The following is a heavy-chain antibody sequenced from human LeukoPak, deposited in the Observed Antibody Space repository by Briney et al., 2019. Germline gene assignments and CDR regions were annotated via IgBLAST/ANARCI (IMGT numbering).Heavy chain of an antibody. CDR2: ISPYSGDT. V-gene: IGHV1-18*01. J-gene: IGHJ4*02. D-gene: IGHD6-13*01. CDR3: ARGTGYPPYYFDS. CDR1: GYTFTNYG. Sequence: ASVKVSCKTSGYTFTNYGITWVRQAPRQGPEWMGWISPYSGDTNYTQKFQDRVTMTTDTSTSTAYLDLTTLRSDDTAVYYCARGTGYPPYYFDSWGQGTLVTVSS.